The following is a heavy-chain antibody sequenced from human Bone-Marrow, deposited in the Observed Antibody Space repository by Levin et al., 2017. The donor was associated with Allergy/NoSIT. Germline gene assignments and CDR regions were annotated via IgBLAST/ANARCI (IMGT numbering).Heavy chain of an antibody. CDR3: ARDPYSSSWYQSINWFDP. J-gene: IGHJ5*02. D-gene: IGHD6-13*01. V-gene: IGHV6-1*01. CDR1: GDSVSSNSAA. Sequence: SQTLSLTCAISGDSVSSNSAAWNWIRQSPSRGLEWLGRTYYRSKWYNDYAVSVKSRITINPDTSKNQFSLQLNSVTPEDTAVYYCARDPYSSSWYQSINWFDPWGQGTLVTVSS. CDR2: TYYRSKWYN.